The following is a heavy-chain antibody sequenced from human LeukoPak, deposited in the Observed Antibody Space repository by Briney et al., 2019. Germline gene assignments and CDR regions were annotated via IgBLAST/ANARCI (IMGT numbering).Heavy chain of an antibody. D-gene: IGHD3-22*01. V-gene: IGHV4-38-2*02. Sequence: SETLSLTCTVSGYSISSGYYWGWIRQPPGKGLEWIGSIYHSGSTYYNPSLKSRVTISVDTSKNQFSLKLSSVTAADTAVYYCARDNYYDSSGYTIGHFDYWGQGTLVTVSS. CDR1: GYSISSGYY. CDR2: IYHSGST. CDR3: ARDNYYDSSGYTIGHFDY. J-gene: IGHJ4*02.